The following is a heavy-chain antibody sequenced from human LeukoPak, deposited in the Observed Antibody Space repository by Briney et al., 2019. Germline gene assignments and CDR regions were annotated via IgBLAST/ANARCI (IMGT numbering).Heavy chain of an antibody. CDR2: MNPNSGDT. J-gene: IGHJ4*02. CDR1: VYTFTTYD. CDR3: ARNPANSGDFDY. D-gene: IGHD1-1*01. Sequence: ASVKVSCKASVYTFTTYDINWVRQAPGQGLEWMGWMNPNSGDTGYAQNFQGRVTMTRDTSISTAYMELTSLRSEDTAVYYCARNPANSGDFDYWGQGTLVTVSS. V-gene: IGHV1-8*01.